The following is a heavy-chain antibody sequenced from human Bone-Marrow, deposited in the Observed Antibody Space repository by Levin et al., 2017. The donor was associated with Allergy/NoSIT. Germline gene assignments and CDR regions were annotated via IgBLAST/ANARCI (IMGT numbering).Heavy chain of an antibody. Sequence: SQTLSLTCAVSGESVSSSGFYWTWIRQYPGKGLEWIGHIYYPGNTSYNPSLKSRVSISEDRSKNQFSLKLDSVTAADTAVYYCARESVYYGSGSWIDCWGQGTLVTVST. J-gene: IGHJ4*02. CDR3: ARESVYYGSGSWIDC. D-gene: IGHD3-10*01. V-gene: IGHV4-31*02. CDR1: GESVSSSGFY. CDR2: IYYPGNT.